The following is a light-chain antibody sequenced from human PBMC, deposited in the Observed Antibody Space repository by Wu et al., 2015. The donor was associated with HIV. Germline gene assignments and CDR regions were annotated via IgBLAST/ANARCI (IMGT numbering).Light chain of an antibody. CDR2: GAS. J-gene: IGKJ2*01. CDR3: QQYGHTPLT. Sequence: VLTQFPGTLSLSPGERATLSCKASQIVTDNYLAWYLQRPGQPPRLLIYGASNRATGISDRLSGSVSGTNFTLIITTVEPEDFGVYYCQQYGHTPLTFGQGT. CDR1: QIVTDNY. V-gene: IGKV3-20*01.